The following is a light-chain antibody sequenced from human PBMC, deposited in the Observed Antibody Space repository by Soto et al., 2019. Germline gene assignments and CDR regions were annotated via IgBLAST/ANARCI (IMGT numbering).Light chain of an antibody. Sequence: DIRITQSPSSLSASVGDRVTITCRASQSISSYLNWYQQKPGKAPKLLIYAASSLQSGVPSRFSGSGSGTDFTLTISSLQPEDFATYYCQQYNSYQWTFGQGTKVAIK. V-gene: IGKV1-39*01. CDR3: QQYNSYQWT. CDR2: AAS. CDR1: QSISSY. J-gene: IGKJ1*01.